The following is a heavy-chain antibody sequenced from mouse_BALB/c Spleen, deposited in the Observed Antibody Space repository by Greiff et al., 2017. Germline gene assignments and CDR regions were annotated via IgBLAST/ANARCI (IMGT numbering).Heavy chain of an antibody. V-gene: IGHV5-15*02. CDR1: GFTFSDYG. CDR3: ARDEGNYAMDY. Sequence: EVKVEESGGGLVQPGGSRKLSCAASGFTFSDYGMAWVRQAPGKGPEWVAFISNLAYSIYYADTVTGRFTISRENAKNTLYLEMSSLRSEDTAMYYCARDEGNYAMDYWGQGTSVTVSS. J-gene: IGHJ4*01. CDR2: ISNLAYSI.